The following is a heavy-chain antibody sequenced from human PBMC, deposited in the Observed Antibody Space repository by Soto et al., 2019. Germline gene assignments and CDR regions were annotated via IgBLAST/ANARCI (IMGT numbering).Heavy chain of an antibody. CDR3: AKAPLRKYSSGHLPTNYFDY. Sequence: GGSLRLSCAASGFTFSSYAMSWVRQAPGKGLEWVSAISGSGGSTYYADSVKGRFTISRDNSKNTLYLQMNSLRAEDTAVYYCAKAPLRKYSSGHLPTNYFDYWGQGTLVTVSS. CDR2: ISGSGGST. CDR1: GFTFSSYA. J-gene: IGHJ4*02. V-gene: IGHV3-23*01. D-gene: IGHD6-19*01.